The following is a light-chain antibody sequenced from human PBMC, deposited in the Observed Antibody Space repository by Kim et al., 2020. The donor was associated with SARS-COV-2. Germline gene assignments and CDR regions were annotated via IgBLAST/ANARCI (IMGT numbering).Light chain of an antibody. CDR2: AAS. CDR1: QAIRHD. J-gene: IGKJ1*01. Sequence: AIQMTQSPSSLSASVGDRVTITCRASQAIRHDLSWYQQKPGKAPYLLIYAASSLQSGVPSRFRGGGSGTEFTLTISSLQPEDFATYYCLQDYNHPWTFGQGTKLEI. V-gene: IGKV1-6*01. CDR3: LQDYNHPWT.